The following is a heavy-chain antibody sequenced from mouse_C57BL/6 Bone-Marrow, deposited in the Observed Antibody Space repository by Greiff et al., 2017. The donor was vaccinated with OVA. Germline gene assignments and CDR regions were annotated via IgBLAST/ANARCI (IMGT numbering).Heavy chain of an antibody. J-gene: IGHJ2*01. CDR3: AREGITTVVYFDY. V-gene: IGHV1-81*01. CDR1: GYTFTSYG. CDR2: IYPRSGDT. Sequence: VQLQQSGAELARPGASVKLSCKASGYTFTSYGISWVKQRTGQGLEWIGEIYPRSGDTYYNEKFKGKATLTADKSSSTAYMELRSLTSEDSAVYFCAREGITTVVYFDYWGQGTTLTVSS. D-gene: IGHD1-1*01.